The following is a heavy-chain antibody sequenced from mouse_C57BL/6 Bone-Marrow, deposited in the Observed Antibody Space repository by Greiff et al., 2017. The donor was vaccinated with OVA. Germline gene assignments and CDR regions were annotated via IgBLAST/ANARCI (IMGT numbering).Heavy chain of an antibody. Sequence: EVQLQQSGPELVKPGASVKIPCKASGYTFTDYNMDWVKQSHGKSLEWIGDINPNNGGTIYNQKFKGKATLTVDKSSSTAYMELRSLTSEDTAVYYCARLGRGHFDYWGQGTTLTVSS. CDR2: INPNNGGT. D-gene: IGHD4-1*01. CDR3: ARLGRGHFDY. CDR1: GYTFTDYN. V-gene: IGHV1-18*01. J-gene: IGHJ2*01.